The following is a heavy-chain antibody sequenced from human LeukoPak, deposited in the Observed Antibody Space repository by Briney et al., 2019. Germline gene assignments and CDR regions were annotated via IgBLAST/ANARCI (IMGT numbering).Heavy chain of an antibody. V-gene: IGHV4-30-2*01. CDR2: IYHSGST. J-gene: IGHJ4*02. CDR3: AREGGGYDFWSGYSNDFDY. Sequence: SETLSLTCTVSGGSISSGGYYWSWIRQPPGKGLEWIGYIYHSGSTYYNPSLKSRVTISVDRSKNQFSLKLSSVTAADTAVYYCAREGGGYDFWSGYSNDFDYWGQGTLVTVSS. CDR1: GGSISSGGYY. D-gene: IGHD3-3*01.